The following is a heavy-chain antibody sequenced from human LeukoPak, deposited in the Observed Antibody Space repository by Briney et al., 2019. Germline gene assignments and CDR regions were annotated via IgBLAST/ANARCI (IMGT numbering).Heavy chain of an antibody. V-gene: IGHV1-8*03. J-gene: IGHJ4*02. Sequence: ASVKVSCKASGYTFTSYDINWVRQATGQGLEWMGWMNPNSGNTGYAQKFQGRVTITADKSTSTAYMELSSLRSEDTAVYYCARGTSSGWYHFDYWGQGTLVTVSS. D-gene: IGHD6-19*01. CDR2: MNPNSGNT. CDR3: ARGTSSGWYHFDY. CDR1: GYTFTSYD.